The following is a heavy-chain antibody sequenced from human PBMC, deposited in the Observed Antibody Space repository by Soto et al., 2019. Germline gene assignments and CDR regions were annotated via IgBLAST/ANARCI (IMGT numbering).Heavy chain of an antibody. CDR2: IYYSGST. CDR1: GGSITSSDY. J-gene: IGHJ4*02. Sequence: PSETLSLTCTVSGGSITSSDYWGWIRHPPGKGLEWIGSIYYSGSTYYNPSLKSRVTISVDTSKKQFSLKLSSVTAADTAVYDCATIPATTILTDYWGQGTLVTVS. V-gene: IGHV4-39*01. D-gene: IGHD2-2*02. CDR3: ATIPATTILTDY.